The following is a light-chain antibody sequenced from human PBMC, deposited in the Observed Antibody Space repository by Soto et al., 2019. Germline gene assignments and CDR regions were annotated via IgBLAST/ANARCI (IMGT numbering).Light chain of an antibody. CDR2: DDN. CDR3: HVWDTGSDHWV. CDR1: NIGSKS. V-gene: IGLV3-21*02. J-gene: IGLJ3*02. Sequence: SYVLTQPPSVSVAPGQTARISCGGNNIGSKSVHWYQQKPGQAPVLVVYDDNDRPSAIPERFSGSNSGNTATLTISRVEAGDEADYYCHVWDTGSDHWVFGGGTQLTVL.